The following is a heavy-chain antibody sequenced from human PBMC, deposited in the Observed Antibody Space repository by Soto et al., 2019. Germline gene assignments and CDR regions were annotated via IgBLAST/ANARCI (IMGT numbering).Heavy chain of an antibody. Sequence: GGSLRLSCAASGFTFSSYGMHWVRQAPGKGLEWVAVIPYDGSNKYYADSVKGRFTISRDNSKNTLYLQMNSLRAEDTAVYYCAKRRGYSSGWYYFDYWGQGTLVTVSS. D-gene: IGHD6-19*01. CDR1: GFTFSSYG. J-gene: IGHJ4*02. CDR3: AKRRGYSSGWYYFDY. CDR2: IPYDGSNK. V-gene: IGHV3-30*18.